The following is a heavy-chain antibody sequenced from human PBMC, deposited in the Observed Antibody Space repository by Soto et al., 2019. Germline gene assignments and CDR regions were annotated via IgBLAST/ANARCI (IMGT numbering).Heavy chain of an antibody. D-gene: IGHD4-4*01. J-gene: IGHJ6*02. V-gene: IGHV3-9*01. CDR2: IRWNSGSI. Sequence: EVQLVESGGGLVQPGRSLRLSCAASGFTFDDYAMHSVRQAPGKGMEGVSGIRWNSGSIGYADSVKGRFTISRDNDKNSLYLQMNSLRAEDTALYYSAKDLQYSNYPYYYGMDVWGQGTTVTVSS. CDR3: AKDLQYSNYPYYYGMDV. CDR1: GFTFDDYA.